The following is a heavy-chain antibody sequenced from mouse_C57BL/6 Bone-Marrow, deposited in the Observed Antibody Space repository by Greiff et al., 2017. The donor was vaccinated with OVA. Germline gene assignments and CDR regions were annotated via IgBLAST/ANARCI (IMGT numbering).Heavy chain of an antibody. CDR3: ARWGFLLLYCDY. V-gene: IGHV1-52*01. CDR1: GYTFTSYW. Sequence: QVHVKQPGAELVRPGSSVKLSCKASGYTFTSYWMHWVKQRPIQGLEWIGNIDPSDSETHYNQKFKDKATLTVDKSSSTAYMQLSSLTSEDSAVYYCARWGFLLLYCDYWGQGTTLTVSS. D-gene: IGHD1-1*01. CDR2: IDPSDSET. J-gene: IGHJ2*01.